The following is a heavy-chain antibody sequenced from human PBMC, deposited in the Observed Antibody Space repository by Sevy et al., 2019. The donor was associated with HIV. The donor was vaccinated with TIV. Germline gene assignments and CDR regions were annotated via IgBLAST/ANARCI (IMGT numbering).Heavy chain of an antibody. CDR2: IKSKTDGGTI. J-gene: IGHJ6*02. Sequence: GGSLRLSCAASGFTFSSAWMSWVRLAPGKGLEWVGRIKSKTDGGTIDYAAPVKGSFTISREDSKNTLYLKMNSLKTEDTAVYYCITDPGYRGYDEEVINYYYYGMDVWGQGTTVTVSS. CDR1: GFTFSSAW. CDR3: ITDPGYRGYDEEVINYYYYGMDV. V-gene: IGHV3-15*01. D-gene: IGHD5-12*01.